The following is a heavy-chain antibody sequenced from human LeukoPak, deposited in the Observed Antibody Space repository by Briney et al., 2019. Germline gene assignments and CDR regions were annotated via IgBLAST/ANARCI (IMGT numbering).Heavy chain of an antibody. D-gene: IGHD3-10*01. CDR3: ARDVGDGPNGIFDI. V-gene: IGHV1-69*04. J-gene: IGHJ3*02. CDR2: IIPILGIA. CDR1: GGAFSSYA. Sequence: ASVKVSCKASGGAFSSYAISWVRQAPGQGLEWMGRIIPILGIANYAQKFQGRVTITADKSTSTAYMELSSLRSEDTAVYYCARDVGDGPNGIFDIWGQGTMVTVSS.